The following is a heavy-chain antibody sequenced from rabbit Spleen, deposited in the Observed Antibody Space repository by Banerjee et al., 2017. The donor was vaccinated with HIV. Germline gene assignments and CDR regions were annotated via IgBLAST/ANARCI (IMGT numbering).Heavy chain of an antibody. Sequence: QSLEESGGDLVKPEGSLTLTFTASGFSFSSSYWMCWVRQALGKGREWVARINLGGDNTGDVSGAKGRFTISKTSTTTVSLKMASLTAADTATYFCVRDSYDNYGDWDLWGPGTLVTVS. CDR3: VRDSYDNYGDWDL. CDR2: INLGGDNT. CDR1: GFSFSSSYW. D-gene: IGHD2-1*01. J-gene: IGHJ4*01. V-gene: IGHV1S40*01.